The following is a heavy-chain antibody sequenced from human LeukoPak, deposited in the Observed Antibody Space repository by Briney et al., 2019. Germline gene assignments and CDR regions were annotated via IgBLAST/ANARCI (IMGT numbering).Heavy chain of an antibody. CDR2: ISYDGSNK. J-gene: IGHJ4*02. CDR3: ARDLGYYGSVPFDY. D-gene: IGHD3-10*01. Sequence: GGFLRLSCAASGFTFSSYAMHWVRQAPGKGLEWVAVISYDGSNKYYADSVKGRFTISRDNSKNTLYLQMNSLRAEDTAVYYCARDLGYYGSVPFDYWGQGTLVTVSS. V-gene: IGHV3-30-3*01. CDR1: GFTFSSYA.